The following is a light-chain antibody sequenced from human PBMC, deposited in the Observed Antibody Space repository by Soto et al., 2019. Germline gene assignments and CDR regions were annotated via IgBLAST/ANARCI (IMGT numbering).Light chain of an antibody. CDR2: DVS. CDR3: SSYTSSSPYVV. CDR1: SSDVGGYNY. V-gene: IGLV2-14*01. Sequence: QSALTQPASVSGSPGQSITISCTGTSSDVGGYNYVSWYQQHPGKAPKLMIYDVSNRPSGVSNRFSGSKSGNAASLTISGLQVEDGADYYCSSYTSSSPYVVFGGGTKVTVL. J-gene: IGLJ2*01.